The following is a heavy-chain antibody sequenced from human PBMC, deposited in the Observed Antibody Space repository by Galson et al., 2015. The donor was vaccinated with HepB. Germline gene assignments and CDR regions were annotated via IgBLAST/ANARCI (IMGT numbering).Heavy chain of an antibody. Sequence: SLRLSCAASGFTFSHHGMNWVRQAPGKGLEWVSYISNNGDYIYYADSVTGRFTISRDNAKNSLDLLMNSLRADDTAVYYCVRRQAQEYYYYGMDVWGHGTTVTVSS. CDR2: ISNNGDYI. CDR1: GFTFSHHG. CDR3: VRRQAQEYYYYGMDV. V-gene: IGHV3-21*01. J-gene: IGHJ6*02.